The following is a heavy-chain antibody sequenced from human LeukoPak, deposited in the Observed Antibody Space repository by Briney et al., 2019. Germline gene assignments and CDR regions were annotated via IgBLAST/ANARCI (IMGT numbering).Heavy chain of an antibody. Sequence: SETLSLTCTVSGGSISSYYWSWIRQPPGKRLEWIGYIYYSGSTNYNPSLKSRVTISVDTSKNQFSLKLSSVTAADTAVYYCASQYYYDSSGYGSWGQGTLVTVSS. CDR1: GGSISSYY. CDR2: IYYSGST. V-gene: IGHV4-59*01. CDR3: ASQYYYDSSGYGS. D-gene: IGHD3-22*01. J-gene: IGHJ4*02.